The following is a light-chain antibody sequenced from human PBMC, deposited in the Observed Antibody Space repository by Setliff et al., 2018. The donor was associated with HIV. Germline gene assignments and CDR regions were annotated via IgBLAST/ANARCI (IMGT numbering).Light chain of an antibody. CDR1: SSDVGGYNY. V-gene: IGLV2-14*01. J-gene: IGLJ1*01. CDR3: QSYDSSLSAYV. CDR2: DVG. Sequence: QSVLTQPASMSGSPGQSITISCTGSSSDVGGYNYVSWYQQHPGKAPKLMIYDVGKRPSGVSNRFSGSKSGTSASLAITGLQAEDEADYYCQSYDSSLSAYVFGTGTKVTVL.